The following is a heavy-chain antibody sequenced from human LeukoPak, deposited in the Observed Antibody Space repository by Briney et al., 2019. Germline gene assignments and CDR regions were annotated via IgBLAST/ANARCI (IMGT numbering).Heavy chain of an antibody. V-gene: IGHV3-74*01. D-gene: IGHD1-26*01. CDR2: INSDGSST. Sequence: GGSLRLSCAASGFTFSSYWMHWVRQAPRKGLVWVSRINSDGSSTSYADSVKGRFTISRDNAKNTLYLQMNSLRAEDAAVYYCARGEVGAAPLDYWGQGTLVTVSS. CDR1: GFTFSSYW. CDR3: ARGEVGAAPLDY. J-gene: IGHJ4*02.